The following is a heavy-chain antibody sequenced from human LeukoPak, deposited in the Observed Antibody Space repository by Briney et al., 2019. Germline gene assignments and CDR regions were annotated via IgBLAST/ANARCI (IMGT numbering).Heavy chain of an antibody. Sequence: SVKVSCKASGGTFSSYAISWVRQAPGQGLEWMGGIIPIFGTANYAQKFQGRVTITTDESTSTAYMELSSLRSEDTAVYYCARDTGLWFGESLDYYYYMDVWGKGTTVTVSS. J-gene: IGHJ6*03. CDR3: ARDTGLWFGESLDYYYYMDV. D-gene: IGHD3-10*01. CDR1: GGTFSSYA. CDR2: IIPIFGTA. V-gene: IGHV1-69*05.